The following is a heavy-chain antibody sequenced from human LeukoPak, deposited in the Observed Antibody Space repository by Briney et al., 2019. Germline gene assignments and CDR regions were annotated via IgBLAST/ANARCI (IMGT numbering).Heavy chain of an antibody. Sequence: GGSLRLSCAASGFTFSDYSMNWLRQAPGKGLEWVSSITGSSSYIYYADSLKGRFTVSRDNAKSSLSLQMNSLRAEDTAVYFCARGDYYFYGLDVWGQGTTVTVSS. CDR2: ITGSSSYI. CDR1: GFTFSDYS. V-gene: IGHV3-21*01. J-gene: IGHJ6*02. CDR3: ARGDYYFYGLDV.